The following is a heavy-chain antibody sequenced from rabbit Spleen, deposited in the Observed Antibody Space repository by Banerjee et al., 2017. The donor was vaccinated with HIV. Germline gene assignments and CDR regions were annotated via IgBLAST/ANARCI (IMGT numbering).Heavy chain of an antibody. J-gene: IGHJ4*01. Sequence: QLKESGGGLVQPGGSLKLSCKASGFTLSSYYMNWVRQAPGKGLEWIGYIDPVFGSTYYANWVNGRFTISSHNAQNTLYLQLNSLTAADTATYFCARDLPTVVGWNLSLWGPGTLVTVS. CDR1: GFTLSSYY. CDR3: ARDLPTVVGWNLSL. CDR2: IDPVFGST. V-gene: IGHV1S7*01. D-gene: IGHD1-1*01.